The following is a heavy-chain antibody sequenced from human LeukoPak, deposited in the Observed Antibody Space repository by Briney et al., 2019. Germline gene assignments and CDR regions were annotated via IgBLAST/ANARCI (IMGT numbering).Heavy chain of an antibody. CDR1: GFTFSSYA. CDR2: ISYDGSNK. D-gene: IGHD6-6*01. J-gene: IGHJ4*02. CDR3: AREGQLVVVDY. V-gene: IGHV3-30-3*01. Sequence: PGGSLRLSCAASGFTFSSYAMHWVRQAPGKGLEWVAVISYDGSNKYYADSVKGRLTISRDNSKNTLYLQMNSLRAEDTAVYYCAREGQLVVVDYWGQGTLVTVSS.